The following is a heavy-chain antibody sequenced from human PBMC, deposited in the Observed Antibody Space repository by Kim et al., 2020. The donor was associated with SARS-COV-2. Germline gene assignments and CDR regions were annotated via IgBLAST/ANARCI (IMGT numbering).Heavy chain of an antibody. CDR3: ATVVFYYDAGYFKN. V-gene: IGHV3-30*07. J-gene: IGHJ1*01. Sequence: AASVKGRLINSRDQSKNTLYLQMNSLRAEDTAVYYCATVVFYYDAGYFKNWGQGTLVIVSS. D-gene: IGHD3-22*01.